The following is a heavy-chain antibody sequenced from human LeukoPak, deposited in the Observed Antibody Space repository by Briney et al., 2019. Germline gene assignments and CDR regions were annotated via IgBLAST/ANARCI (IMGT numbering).Heavy chain of an antibody. J-gene: IGHJ4*02. V-gene: IGHV1-18*04. CDR1: GYTFTSYY. CDR3: AREFYDSSGYPQAFDY. CDR2: ISAYNGNT. D-gene: IGHD3-22*01. Sequence: GASVKVSCKASGYTFTSYYMHWVRQAPGQGLEWMGWISAYNGNTNYAQKLQGRVTMTTDTSTSTAYMELRSLRSDDTAVYYCAREFYDSSGYPQAFDYWGQGTLVTVSS.